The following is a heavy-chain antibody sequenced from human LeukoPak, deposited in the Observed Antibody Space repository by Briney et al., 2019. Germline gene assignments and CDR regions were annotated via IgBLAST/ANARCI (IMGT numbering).Heavy chain of an antibody. Sequence: PGGSLRLSCAASGFTFSSYEMNWVRQAPGKGLEWVSYISSSGSTIYYADSVKGRFTISRDNAKNSLYLQMNSLRAEDTAVYYCARGINMTTVVKNAFDIWGQGTMVTVSS. V-gene: IGHV3-48*03. J-gene: IGHJ3*02. CDR2: ISSSGSTI. CDR3: ARGINMTTVVKNAFDI. D-gene: IGHD4-23*01. CDR1: GFTFSSYE.